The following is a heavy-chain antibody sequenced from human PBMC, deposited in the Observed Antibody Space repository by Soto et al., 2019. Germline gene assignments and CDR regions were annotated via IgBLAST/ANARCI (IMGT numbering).Heavy chain of an antibody. CDR2: TYYRSKWYS. Sequence: TLSLTCAISGDSVSSTSAAWSWIRQSPSRGLEWLGRTYYRSKWYSDYAVSVKSRITINPDTSKNQFSLQLNSVTPEDTAVYYCARGSYYSGWVWGQGTLVTVSS. J-gene: IGHJ4*02. D-gene: IGHD6-19*01. V-gene: IGHV6-1*01. CDR3: ARGSYYSGWV. CDR1: GDSVSSTSAA.